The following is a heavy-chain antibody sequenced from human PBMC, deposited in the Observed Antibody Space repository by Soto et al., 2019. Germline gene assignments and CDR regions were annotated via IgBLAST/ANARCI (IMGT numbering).Heavy chain of an antibody. CDR2: TYYRSKWYS. Sequence: TLSLTCAISGDSVSSTSAAWSWIRQSPSRGLEWLGRTYYRSKWYSDYAVSVKSRITINPDTSKNQFSLQLNSVTPEDTAVYYCARGSYYSGWVWGQGTLVTVSS. J-gene: IGHJ4*02. D-gene: IGHD6-19*01. V-gene: IGHV6-1*01. CDR3: ARGSYYSGWV. CDR1: GDSVSSTSAA.